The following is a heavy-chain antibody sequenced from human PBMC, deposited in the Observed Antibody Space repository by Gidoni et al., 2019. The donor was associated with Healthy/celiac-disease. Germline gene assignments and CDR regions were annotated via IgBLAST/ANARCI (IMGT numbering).Heavy chain of an antibody. Sequence: QVQLVQSGAEVKKPGASVKVSCKASGYTFTGYYMHWVRQAPGQGLEWMGWINPNSGGTTYAQKFQGRVTMTRDTSISTAYMELSRLRSDDTAVYYCARVARGGVEFDYWGQGTLVTVSS. V-gene: IGHV1-2*02. D-gene: IGHD1-26*01. CDR3: ARVARGGVEFDY. J-gene: IGHJ4*02. CDR1: GYTFTGYY. CDR2: INPNSGGT.